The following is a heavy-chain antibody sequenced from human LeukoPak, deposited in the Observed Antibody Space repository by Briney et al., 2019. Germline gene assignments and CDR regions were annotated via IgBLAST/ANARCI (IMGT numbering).Heavy chain of an antibody. CDR2: IKQDGSEK. Sequence: PGGSLRLSCAASGFTFSNYWMTWVRQAPGKGLGWVGNIKQDGSEKYYVDSVKGRFTISRDNAKNSLYLQMNSLRAEDTALYYCAREDQPRGTFDYWGQGILVTVSS. D-gene: IGHD2-15*01. CDR1: GFTFSNYW. CDR3: AREDQPRGTFDY. V-gene: IGHV3-7*03. J-gene: IGHJ4*02.